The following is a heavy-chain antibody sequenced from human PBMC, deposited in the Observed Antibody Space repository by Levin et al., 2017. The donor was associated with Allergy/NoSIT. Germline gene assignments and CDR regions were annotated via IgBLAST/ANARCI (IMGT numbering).Heavy chain of an antibody. CDR1: GFTFSSSL. Sequence: LSLTCVASGFTFSSSLMHWVRQAPGKGLEWVATILNDGSKKYYSDSVEGRFTVSRDNSKKTVYVEMSSLRHEDTAIYYCASELAIANYWTGYSRLYYFDYWGRGTLVTVSS. J-gene: IGHJ4*02. V-gene: IGHV3-30*04. CDR3: ASELAIANYWTGYSRLYYFDY. CDR2: ILNDGSKK. D-gene: IGHD3/OR15-3a*01.